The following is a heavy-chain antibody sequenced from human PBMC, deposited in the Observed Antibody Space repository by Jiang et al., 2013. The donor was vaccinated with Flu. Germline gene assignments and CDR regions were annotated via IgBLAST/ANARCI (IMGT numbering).Heavy chain of an antibody. Sequence: QLLESGGGLVQPGGSLRLSCAASGFTFSSYAMDWVRQAPGKGLEWVSSVSGSGGSTYYADSVKGRFTISRDNSENTLYLQMNSLTAEDTAVYYCAKGVDDSSWYYFDYWGQGTLVTVSS. V-gene: IGHV3-23*01. CDR3: AKGVDDSSWYYFDY. D-gene: IGHD6-13*01. CDR1: GFTFSSYA. CDR2: VSGSGGST. J-gene: IGHJ4*02.